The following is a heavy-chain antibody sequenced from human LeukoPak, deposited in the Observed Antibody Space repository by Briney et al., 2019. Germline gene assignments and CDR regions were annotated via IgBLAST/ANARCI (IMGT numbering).Heavy chain of an antibody. Sequence: ASVKVSCKVSGYTLTELSMHWVRQAPGKGLEWVSAISGSGGSTYYADSVKGRFTISRDNSKNTLYLQMNSLRAEDTAVYYCAKDSPYDFWSGYHDYWGQGTLVTVSS. CDR3: AKDSPYDFWSGYHDY. CDR2: ISGSGGST. J-gene: IGHJ4*02. CDR1: GYTLTELS. V-gene: IGHV3-23*01. D-gene: IGHD3-3*01.